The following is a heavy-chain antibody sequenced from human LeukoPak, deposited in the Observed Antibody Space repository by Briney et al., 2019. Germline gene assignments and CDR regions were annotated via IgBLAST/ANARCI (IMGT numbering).Heavy chain of an antibody. Sequence: PSETLSLTCTVSGGSISSYYWSWIRQPPGKGLEWIGYIYYSGSTNYNPSLKSRVTISVDTSKNQFSLKLSSVTAADTAVYYCARDLVYSSGWYGGYRYFDLWGRGTLVTVSS. CDR2: IYYSGST. D-gene: IGHD6-19*01. V-gene: IGHV4-59*01. CDR3: ARDLVYSSGWYGGYRYFDL. CDR1: GGSISSYY. J-gene: IGHJ2*01.